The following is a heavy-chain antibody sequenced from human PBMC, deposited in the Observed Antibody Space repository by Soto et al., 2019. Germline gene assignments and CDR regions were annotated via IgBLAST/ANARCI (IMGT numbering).Heavy chain of an antibody. CDR2: ISHTGST. Sequence: QMQLQESGPGLVKPSGTLSLTCAVSGGSLSDSNWWSWVRQPPGKGLEWIGEISHTGSTNYNPSLQSRVTLSVDKFKNHFSLNLKSVTAADTAVYYCASFTGTYYFDFWGPGTLVTVAS. J-gene: IGHJ4*02. D-gene: IGHD2-8*02. CDR3: ASFTGTYYFDF. V-gene: IGHV4-4*02. CDR1: GGSLSDSNW.